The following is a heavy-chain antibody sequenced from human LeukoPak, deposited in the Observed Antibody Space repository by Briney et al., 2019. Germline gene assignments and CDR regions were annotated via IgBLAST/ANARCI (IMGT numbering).Heavy chain of an antibody. J-gene: IGHJ4*02. D-gene: IGHD6-19*01. Sequence: GASVKVSCKASGYTFTSYDINWVRQATGQGLEWMGWMNPNSGNTGYAQKFQGGVTMTRNTSISTAYMELSSLRSEDTAVYYCARGSSGWYGQRFDYWGQGTLVTVSS. CDR2: MNPNSGNT. CDR1: GYTFTSYD. V-gene: IGHV1-8*01. CDR3: ARGSSGWYGQRFDY.